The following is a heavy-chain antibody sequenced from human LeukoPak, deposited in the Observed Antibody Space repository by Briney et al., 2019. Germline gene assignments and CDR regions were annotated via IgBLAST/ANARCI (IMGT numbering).Heavy chain of an antibody. J-gene: IGHJ5*02. V-gene: IGHV1-18*01. D-gene: IGHD2/OR15-2a*01. CDR1: GYTFTTYG. CDR2: IITYNGNT. Sequence: ASVKVSCKASGYTFTTYGISWVRQAPGQGLEWMGYIITYNGNTNYAQKLQGRVTMTTDTSTSTAYMELRSLRSDDTAVYYCAKKHSTGLDPWGQGTLVTVSS. CDR3: AKKHSTGLDP.